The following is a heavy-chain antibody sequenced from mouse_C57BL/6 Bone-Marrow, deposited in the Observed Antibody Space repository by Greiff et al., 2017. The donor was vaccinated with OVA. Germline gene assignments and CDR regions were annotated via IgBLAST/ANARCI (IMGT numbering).Heavy chain of an antibody. CDR1: GYTFTSYW. Sequence: QVQLQQPGAELVKPGASVKLSCKASGYTFTSYWMHWVKQRPGQGLEWIGMIHPNSGSTNYNEKFKSKATLTVDKSSSTAYMQLSSLTSEDSAVYYCARADIYYYGSSYEYFDYWGQGTTLTVSS. CDR2: IHPNSGST. V-gene: IGHV1-64*01. CDR3: ARADIYYYGSSYEYFDY. J-gene: IGHJ2*01. D-gene: IGHD1-1*01.